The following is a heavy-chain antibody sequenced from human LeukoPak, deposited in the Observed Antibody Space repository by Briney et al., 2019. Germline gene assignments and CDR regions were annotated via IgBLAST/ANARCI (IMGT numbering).Heavy chain of an antibody. CDR2: INPSGGST. V-gene: IGHV1-46*01. CDR1: GYTFISYY. CDR3: ARGVRYYYDSSGAVRSYFYYMDV. J-gene: IGHJ6*03. D-gene: IGHD3-22*01. Sequence: ASVKVSCKASGYTFISYYMHWVRQAPGQGLEWMGIINPSGGSTSYAQKFQGRVTMTRDTSTSTVYMELSSLRSEDTAVYYCARGVRYYYDSSGAVRSYFYYMDVWGKGTTVTISS.